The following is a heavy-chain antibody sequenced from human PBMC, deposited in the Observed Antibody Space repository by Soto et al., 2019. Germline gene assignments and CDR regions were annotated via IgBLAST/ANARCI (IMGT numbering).Heavy chain of an antibody. CDR3: AKDQYCSGGTCYSSFDY. V-gene: IGHV3-23*01. Sequence: GGSLRLSCAASGFTFSRYAMSWVRQAPGKGLEWVSAISGSGGSTFYANSVKGRFTISRDNSKNTLYLQMNSLRAEDTAVYYCAKDQYCSGGTCYSSFDYWGQGTLVTVSS. CDR1: GFTFSRYA. D-gene: IGHD2-15*01. J-gene: IGHJ4*02. CDR2: ISGSGGST.